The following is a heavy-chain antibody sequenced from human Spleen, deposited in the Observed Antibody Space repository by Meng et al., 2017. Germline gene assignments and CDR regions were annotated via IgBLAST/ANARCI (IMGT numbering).Heavy chain of an antibody. J-gene: IGHJ4*02. CDR3: ARGGSKPIDY. CDR2: ISSSTTYI. Sequence: GESLKISCVASGFTFSTYSMNWVRQAPGKGLEWVSSISSSTTYIYYADSVKGRFTISRDNAKNSLNLQMDSLRPEDTAVYYCARGGSKPIDYWGQGTLVTVSS. D-gene: IGHD1-26*01. CDR1: GFTFSTYS. V-gene: IGHV3-21*01.